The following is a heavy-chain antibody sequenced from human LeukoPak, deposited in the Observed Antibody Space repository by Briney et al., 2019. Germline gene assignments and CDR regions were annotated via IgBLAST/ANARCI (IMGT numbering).Heavy chain of an antibody. J-gene: IGHJ6*02. CDR1: GGSISSGSYY. CDR2: IYNSVRT. Sequence: PSETLSLTCIVSGGSISSGSYYWSWIRQPPGKGLEWIGYIYNSVRTNYNPSLKSRVTISVDTSKNQLSLKLSSVTAADTAVYFCVRDLVATIDHSYYGMDVWGQGTTVTVSS. V-gene: IGHV4-61*01. CDR3: VRDLVATIDHSYYGMDV. D-gene: IGHD5-12*01.